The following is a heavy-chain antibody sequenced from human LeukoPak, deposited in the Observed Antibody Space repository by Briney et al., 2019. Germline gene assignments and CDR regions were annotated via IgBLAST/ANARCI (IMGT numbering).Heavy chain of an antibody. J-gene: IGHJ6*04. D-gene: IGHD1-1*01. CDR3: ARGLRLERSYYYYGMDV. CDR1: GGTFSSYA. Sequence: SVKVSCKASGGTFSSYAISWVRQAPGQGLEWMGGIIPIFGTANYAQKFQGRVTITADESTSTAYMELSSPRSEDTAVYYCARGLRLERSYYYYGMDVWGKGTTVTVSS. V-gene: IGHV1-69*01. CDR2: IIPIFGTA.